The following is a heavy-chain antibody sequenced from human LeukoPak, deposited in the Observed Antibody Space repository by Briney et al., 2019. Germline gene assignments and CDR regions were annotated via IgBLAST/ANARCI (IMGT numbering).Heavy chain of an antibody. CDR3: ARAHLSDGGSSERVSDY. Sequence: ASVKVSCKASGYTFTSYGISWVRQAPGQGLEWMGGIIPIFGTANYAQKFQGRVTITADESTSTAYMELSSLRSDDTAVYYCARAHLSDGGSSERVSDYWGQGTLVTVS. V-gene: IGHV1-69*13. J-gene: IGHJ4*02. CDR2: IIPIFGTA. CDR1: GYTFTSYG. D-gene: IGHD6-13*01.